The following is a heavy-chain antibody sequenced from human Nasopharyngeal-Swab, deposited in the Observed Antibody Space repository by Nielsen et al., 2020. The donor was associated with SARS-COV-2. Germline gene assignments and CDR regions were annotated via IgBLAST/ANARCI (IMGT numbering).Heavy chain of an antibody. Sequence: GESLQISCKGSGYSFTSYWISWVSQMPGKGLEWMGRIDPSDSYTNYSPSFQGHVTISADKSISTAYLQWSSLKASDTAMYYCARHVQDSSGWYDYWGQGTLVTVSS. CDR3: ARHVQDSSGWYDY. CDR1: GYSFTSYW. V-gene: IGHV5-10-1*01. J-gene: IGHJ4*02. D-gene: IGHD6-19*01. CDR2: IDPSDSYT.